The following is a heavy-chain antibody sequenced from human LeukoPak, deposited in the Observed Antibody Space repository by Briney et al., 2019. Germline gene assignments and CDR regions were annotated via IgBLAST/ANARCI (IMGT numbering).Heavy chain of an antibody. CDR3: ARDWGGDGVFDY. D-gene: IGHD3-16*01. J-gene: IGHJ4*02. V-gene: IGHV3-21*01. Sequence: GGSLRLSCAASGFPFSGYSMNWVRQAPGKGLEWVSSISSSSSYIYYADSVKGRFTISGDNAKNSLYLQVNSLRAEDTAVYYCARDWGGDGVFDYWGQGTLVTVSS. CDR2: ISSSSSYI. CDR1: GFPFSGYS.